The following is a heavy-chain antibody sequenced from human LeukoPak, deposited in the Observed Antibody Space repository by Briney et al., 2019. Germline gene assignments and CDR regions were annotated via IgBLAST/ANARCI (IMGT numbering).Heavy chain of an antibody. CDR2: INPNSGGT. D-gene: IGHD3-22*01. Sequence: GASVKVSCKASGYTFTGYYMHWVRQAPGQGLEWMGWINPNSGGTNYAQKFQGRVTMTRDTSISTAYMELSRLRSDDTAAYYCARDYYDSSGYPMEDGYWGQGTLVTVSS. J-gene: IGHJ4*02. CDR3: ARDYYDSSGYPMEDGY. V-gene: IGHV1-2*02. CDR1: GYTFTGYY.